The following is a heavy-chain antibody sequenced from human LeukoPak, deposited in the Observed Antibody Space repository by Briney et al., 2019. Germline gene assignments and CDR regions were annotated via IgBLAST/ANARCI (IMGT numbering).Heavy chain of an antibody. D-gene: IGHD5-18*01. V-gene: IGHV4-4*02. CDR2: IYHSGST. CDR3: ARDRGGYTYSHDY. Sequence: GSLRLSCAASGLTFNSYWMIWVRQAPGKGLEWIGSIYHSGSTYYNPSLKSRVTISMDKSKNQLSLKLNFVTAADTAVYYCARDRGGYTYSHDYWGQGTLVTVSS. CDR1: GLTFNSYW. J-gene: IGHJ4*02.